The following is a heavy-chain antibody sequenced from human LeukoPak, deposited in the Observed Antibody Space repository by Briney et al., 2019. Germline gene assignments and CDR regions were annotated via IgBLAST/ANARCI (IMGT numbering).Heavy chain of an antibody. CDR2: INTVGSIT. CDR1: GFTFSTDW. V-gene: IGHV3-74*01. Sequence: PGGSLRRSCAASGFTFSTDWMHWVRQAPGKGLLWVSRINTVGSITNYADSVKGRFTISRDNAKNTLYLQMNSLRSEDTAVYYCARVPPSVGEATSEYFQDWGQGTLVTVSS. J-gene: IGHJ1*01. CDR3: ARVPPSVGEATSEYFQD. D-gene: IGHD1-26*01.